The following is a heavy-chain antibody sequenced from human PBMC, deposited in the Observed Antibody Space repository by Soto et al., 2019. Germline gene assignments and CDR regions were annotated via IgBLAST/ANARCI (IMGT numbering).Heavy chain of an antibody. J-gene: IGHJ6*03. Sequence: QVQLVQSGAEVKKPGASVKVSCKASGYTFTSYYMHWVRQAPGQGLEWMGIINPSGGSTSYAQKCPCRVTMTRDTSTSTVYMEPSSLRSEDTAVYYCAREAGDSVVVPAPRANYYMDGWGKGTTVTVSS. CDR3: AREAGDSVVVPAPRANYYMDG. CDR1: GYTFTSYY. D-gene: IGHD2-2*01. V-gene: IGHV1-46*03. CDR2: INPSGGST.